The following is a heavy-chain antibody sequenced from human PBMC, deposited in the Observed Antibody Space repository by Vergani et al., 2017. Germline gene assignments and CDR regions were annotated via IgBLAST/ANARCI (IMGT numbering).Heavy chain of an antibody. Sequence: QVQLVQSGAEVKKPGASVKVSCKASGYTFNTYDINWVRQAPGQGLEWMGWMNPNSGNTGYAQKFQGRVTMTRDTSITTAYMELNSLRFGDTAVYYCARGQSGYCTGDICYIHPWFESWGQGTLVTVS. J-gene: IGHJ5*01. CDR3: ARGQSGYCTGDICYIHPWFES. CDR1: GYTFNTYD. D-gene: IGHD2-15*01. CDR2: MNPNSGNT. V-gene: IGHV1-8*02.